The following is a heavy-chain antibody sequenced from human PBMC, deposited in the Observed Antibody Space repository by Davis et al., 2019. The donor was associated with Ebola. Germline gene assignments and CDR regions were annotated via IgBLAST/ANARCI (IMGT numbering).Heavy chain of an antibody. CDR1: GYTFTSYA. CDR2: ISVFNGNT. CDR3: ARAGSFYYYVDV. V-gene: IGHV1-18*01. Sequence: ASVKVSCKASGYTFTSYAISWVRQAPGQGLEWMGWISVFNGNTNYAQNLQGRVTMTTDASTSTAYMELRSLRSDDTAVYYCARAGSFYYYVDVWGKGTTVTVSS. D-gene: IGHD2-15*01. J-gene: IGHJ6*03.